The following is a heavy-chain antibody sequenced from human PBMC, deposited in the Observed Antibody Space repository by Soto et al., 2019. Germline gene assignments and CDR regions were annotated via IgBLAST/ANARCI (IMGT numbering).Heavy chain of an antibody. CDR2: IYYSGST. J-gene: IGHJ2*01. CDR3: ARFVVVAATGWYFDL. CDR1: GGSIRSGSYC. Sequence: QVQLQESGPGLVKPSQTLSLTCTVSGGSIRSGSYCLSWIRQHPGKCLEWIGYIYYSGSTFYNPSVKTRVTISGDGSKSQFSLKLSSVTAADTAVYYCARFVVVAATGWYFDLWGRGTLVTVSS. V-gene: IGHV4-31*03. D-gene: IGHD2-15*01.